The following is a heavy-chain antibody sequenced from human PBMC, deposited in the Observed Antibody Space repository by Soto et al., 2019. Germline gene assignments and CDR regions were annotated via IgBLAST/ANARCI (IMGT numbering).Heavy chain of an antibody. J-gene: IGHJ5*02. CDR1: GDSVSSNSAA. Sequence: SQTLSLTCAISGDSVSSNSAAWNWIRQSPSRGLEWLGRTYYRSKWYNDYAVSVKSRITVNPDTSKNQFSLQLNSVTPEDTAVYYCAVSSSPVGDNGFDPWGQGTLVTVSS. D-gene: IGHD6-6*01. CDR3: AVSSSPVGDNGFDP. V-gene: IGHV6-1*01. CDR2: TYYRSKWYN.